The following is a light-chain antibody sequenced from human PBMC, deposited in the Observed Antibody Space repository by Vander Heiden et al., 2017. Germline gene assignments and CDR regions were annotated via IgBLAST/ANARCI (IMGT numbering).Light chain of an antibody. Sequence: DIVMTPSPDSLAVSLGERATFNCKSSQSLLSRSDNKNYLAWYQQKPGQPPKLFISWASTRESGVPDRFSGSGSGTDFTLTISSLQAEDVAVYYCQQHYSAPITFGQGTRLEIK. CDR1: QSLLSRSDNKNY. CDR2: WAS. CDR3: QQHYSAPIT. V-gene: IGKV4-1*01. J-gene: IGKJ5*01.